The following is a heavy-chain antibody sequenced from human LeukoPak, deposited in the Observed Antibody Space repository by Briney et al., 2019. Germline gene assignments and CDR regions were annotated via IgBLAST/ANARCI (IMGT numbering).Heavy chain of an antibody. Sequence: PSETLSLTCTVSGGSLSSYYWSWIRQPPGQRLEWIGYIYYSGTTNYNPSLKSRLTISVDTSKNQFSLKLSSVTAADTAVYYCARSYDSSGYYPQGAFDIWGQGTMVTVSS. CDR1: GGSLSSYY. CDR3: ARSYDSSGYYPQGAFDI. J-gene: IGHJ3*02. CDR2: IYYSGTT. V-gene: IGHV4-59*01. D-gene: IGHD3-22*01.